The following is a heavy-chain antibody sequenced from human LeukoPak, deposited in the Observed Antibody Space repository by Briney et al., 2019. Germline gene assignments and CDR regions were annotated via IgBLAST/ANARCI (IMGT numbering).Heavy chain of an antibody. CDR2: VFYSGTT. CDR1: GGSISGSSYY. Sequence: TSETLSLTCTVSGGSISGSSYYWGWIRQPPGKGLEWIGSVFYSGTTYYNPPLKSRVTISVDTSKNQFYLKLSSVTAADTAVYYCARPDSRTKAMVYWGQGTLVTVSS. D-gene: IGHD6-13*01. CDR3: ARPDSRTKAMVY. J-gene: IGHJ4*02. V-gene: IGHV4-39*01.